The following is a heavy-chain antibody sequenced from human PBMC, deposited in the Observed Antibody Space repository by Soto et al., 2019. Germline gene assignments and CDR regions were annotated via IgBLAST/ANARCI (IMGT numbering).Heavy chain of an antibody. J-gene: IGHJ6*03. CDR2: ISGSGGST. V-gene: IGHV3-23*01. CDR3: ASTSPSHIVVVPDSQTPGYYYYYYMDV. D-gene: IGHD2-2*01. Sequence: GGSLRLSCAASGFTFSSYAMSWVRQAPGKGLEWVSAISGSGGSTYYADSVKGRFTISRDNSKNTLYLQMNSLRAEDTAVYYCASTSPSHIVVVPDSQTPGYYYYYYMDVWGKGTTVTVSS. CDR1: GFTFSSYA.